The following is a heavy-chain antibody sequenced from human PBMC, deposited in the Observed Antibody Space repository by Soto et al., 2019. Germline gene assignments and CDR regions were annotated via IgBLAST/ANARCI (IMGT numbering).Heavy chain of an antibody. CDR2: IYHSGST. J-gene: IGHJ4*02. Sequence: SETLSLTCAVSGYSISSGYYWGWIRQPPGKGLEWIGSIYHSGSTNYNPSLKSRVTISVDTSKNQFSLKLSSVTAADTAIYYCARIRATGTADFDYWGQGTLVTVSS. D-gene: IGHD1-1*01. V-gene: IGHV4-38-2*01. CDR3: ARIRATGTADFDY. CDR1: GYSISSGYY.